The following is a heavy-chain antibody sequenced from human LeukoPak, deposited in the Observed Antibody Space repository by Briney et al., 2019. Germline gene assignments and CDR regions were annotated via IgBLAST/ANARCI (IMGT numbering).Heavy chain of an antibody. CDR2: IYHSGST. D-gene: IGHD2-2*01. Sequence: PSETLSLTCTVSGGSMNDYYWSWFRQPPGKGLEWIGSIYHSGSTYHNPSLKSRVTISVDTSKNQFSLKLSSVTAADTAVYYCARVTIYCSSTSCYATYFDYWGQGTLVTVSS. J-gene: IGHJ4*02. V-gene: IGHV4-38-2*02. CDR3: ARVTIYCSSTSCYATYFDY. CDR1: GGSMNDYY.